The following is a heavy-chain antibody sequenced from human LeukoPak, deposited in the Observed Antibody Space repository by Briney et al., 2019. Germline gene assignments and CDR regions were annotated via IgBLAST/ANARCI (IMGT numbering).Heavy chain of an antibody. CDR3: ARAGSNWKIDY. CDR1: GFTFSSYW. J-gene: IGHJ4*02. D-gene: IGHD1-1*01. V-gene: IGHV3-7*02. CDR2: IKPDGSDK. Sequence: GGSLRLSCEASGFTFSSYWMSWVRQAPGKGLEWVANIKPDGSDKYYVGSLKGRFTISRDNAKNSLYLQMNSLRAEDTAIYYCARAGSNWKIDYWGQGTLVTVSS.